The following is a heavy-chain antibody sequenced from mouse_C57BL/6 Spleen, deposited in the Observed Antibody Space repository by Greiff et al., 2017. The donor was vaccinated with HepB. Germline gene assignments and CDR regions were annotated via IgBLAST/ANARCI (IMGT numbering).Heavy chain of an antibody. Sequence: EVQGVESGEGLVKPGGSLKLSCAASGFTFSSYAMSWVRQTPEKRLEWVAYISSGGDYIYYADTVKGRFTISRDNARNTLYLQMSSLKSEDTAMYYCTRDSSYDYDEGAWFAYWGQGTLVTVSA. CDR1: GFTFSSYA. V-gene: IGHV5-9-1*02. D-gene: IGHD2-4*01. J-gene: IGHJ3*01. CDR2: ISSGGDYI. CDR3: TRDSSYDYDEGAWFAY.